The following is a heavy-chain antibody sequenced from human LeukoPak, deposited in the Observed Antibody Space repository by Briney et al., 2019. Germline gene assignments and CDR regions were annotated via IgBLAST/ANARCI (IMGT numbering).Heavy chain of an antibody. CDR3: ARLFFVIDT. D-gene: IGHD3-3*01. J-gene: IGHJ5*02. CDR1: GASISNSAYY. V-gene: IGHV4-39*01. Sequence: SHTLSLTCTVSGASISNSAYYWLWIRQPPGEGLECIGTVHYSGSTFYNPYLKSRVNISVDTSKNQFSLQLSSVTAADTAVYYCARLFFVIDTWGQGTLVTVSS. CDR2: VHYSGST.